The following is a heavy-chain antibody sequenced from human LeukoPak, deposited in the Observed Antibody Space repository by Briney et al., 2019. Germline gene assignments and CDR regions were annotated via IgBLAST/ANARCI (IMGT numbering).Heavy chain of an antibody. CDR2: ISGSGGST. V-gene: IGHV3-23*01. J-gene: IGHJ6*02. D-gene: IGHD2/OR15-2a*01. Sequence: GGSLRLSCAGSGFIFSSYVMHWVRQAPGKGLEWVSAISGSGGSTYYADSVKGRFTISRDNSKNTLYLQMNSLRAEDTAVYYCAKMGYYFGYYGMDVWGQGTTVTVSS. CDR3: AKMGYYFGYYGMDV. CDR1: GFIFSSYV.